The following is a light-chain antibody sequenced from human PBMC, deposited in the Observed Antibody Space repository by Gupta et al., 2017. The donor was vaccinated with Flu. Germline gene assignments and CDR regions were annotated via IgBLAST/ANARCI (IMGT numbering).Light chain of an antibody. J-gene: IGLJ3*02. CDR3: QSYDSSLSGSV. CDR2: GNS. CDR1: SSNTGTDFD. V-gene: IGLV1-40*01. Sequence: QSVLTQAPSVSGAPGQRVTISCTVSSSNTGTDFDVHWYQQLPGAAPKLLIYGNSNRPSGVPDRFSGSKSGTSASLTITGLQAEDEADYYCQSYDSSLSGSVFGGGTKLTVL.